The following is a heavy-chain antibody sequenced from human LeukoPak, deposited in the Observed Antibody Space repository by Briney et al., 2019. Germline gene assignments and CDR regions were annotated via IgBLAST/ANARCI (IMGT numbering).Heavy chain of an antibody. J-gene: IGHJ6*02. V-gene: IGHV3-11*01. CDR2: ISGVYDNI. Sequence: GGSLRLSCAASGFTFSDYYMTWIRQASGRGLEWVSYISGVYDNIYYGDSVKGRFTISRDNAKNSVYLQMSSLRADDTAVYYCARGGAHGMDVWGQGTTVTVSS. D-gene: IGHD1-26*01. CDR1: GFTFSDYY. CDR3: ARGGAHGMDV.